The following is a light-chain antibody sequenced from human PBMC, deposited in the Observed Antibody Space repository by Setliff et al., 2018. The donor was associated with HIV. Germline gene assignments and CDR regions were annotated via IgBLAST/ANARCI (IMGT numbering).Light chain of an antibody. CDR2: DVS. V-gene: IGLV2-14*03. Sequence: QSALTQPASVSGSPGQSITISCTGTSSDVGGYNYVSWYQQHPGEAPRLLIYDVSYRPSGISRRFSGSKSGSTASLTISGLQTEDEADYYCSSYAGSSTYVFGTGTKVTVL. J-gene: IGLJ1*01. CDR3: SSYAGSSTYV. CDR1: SSDVGGYNY.